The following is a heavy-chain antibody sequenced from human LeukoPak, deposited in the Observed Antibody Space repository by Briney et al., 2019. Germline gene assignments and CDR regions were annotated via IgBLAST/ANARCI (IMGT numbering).Heavy chain of an antibody. V-gene: IGHV7-4-1*02. CDR1: GYTFTSYA. CDR2: INTNTGNP. Sequence: ASVKVSCKASGYTFTSYAMNWVRQAPGQGLEWMGWINTNTGNPTYAQGFTGRFVFSLDTSVSTAYLQISSLKAEDTAVYYCARSPPELLWFGELGLYFQHWGQGTLVTVSS. J-gene: IGHJ1*01. CDR3: ARSPPELLWFGELGLYFQH. D-gene: IGHD3-10*01.